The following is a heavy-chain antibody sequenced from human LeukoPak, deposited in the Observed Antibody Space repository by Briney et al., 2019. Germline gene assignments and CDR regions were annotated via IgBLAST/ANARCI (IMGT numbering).Heavy chain of an antibody. D-gene: IGHD3-22*01. CDR3: ATSIDSSGYFDFDY. V-gene: IGHV3-66*01. CDR1: GFTVSSNY. Sequence: GGSLSLSCAASGFTVSSNYMNWVRQAPGKGLEWVSVIYSGGTTYYADSVKGRFTMSRDNSKNTLYLQMHSLRAADTAVYYCATSIDSSGYFDFDYWGQGTLVTVSS. J-gene: IGHJ4*02. CDR2: IYSGGTT.